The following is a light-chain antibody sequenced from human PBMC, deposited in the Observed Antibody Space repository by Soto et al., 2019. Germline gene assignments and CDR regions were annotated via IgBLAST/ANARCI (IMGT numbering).Light chain of an antibody. Sequence: EIVMTQSPATLSVSPGERATLSCRASQSVSSNLAWYQQKPGQAPRLLIYGASTRATGIPARFSGSGSGTEFTLTISSLLSDDFAVYYCQQDNNWPAYTFGQGTKLEIK. CDR1: QSVSSN. J-gene: IGKJ2*01. CDR2: GAS. CDR3: QQDNNWPAYT. V-gene: IGKV3-15*01.